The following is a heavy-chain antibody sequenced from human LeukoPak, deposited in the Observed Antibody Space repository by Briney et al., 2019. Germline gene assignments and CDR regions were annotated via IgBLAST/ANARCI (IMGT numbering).Heavy chain of an antibody. J-gene: IGHJ3*02. CDR3: AKDHPRWLQLGFAFDI. Sequence: GGSLRLSCAASGFTFSSYGMHWVRQAPGKGLEWVAVISYDGSNKYYADSVKGRFTISRDNSKNTLYLQMNSLRAEDTAVYYCAKDHPRWLQLGFAFDIWGQGTMVTVSS. CDR1: GFTFSSYG. CDR2: ISYDGSNK. D-gene: IGHD5-24*01. V-gene: IGHV3-30*18.